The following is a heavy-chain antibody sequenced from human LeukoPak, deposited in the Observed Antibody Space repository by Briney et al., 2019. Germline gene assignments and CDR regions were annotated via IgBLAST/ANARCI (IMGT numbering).Heavy chain of an antibody. D-gene: IGHD2-21*01. J-gene: IGHJ5*02. CDR3: ARHLYYCDGVDL. Sequence: PSETLSLICTVSGDSIRGYYWSWIRQPPGKGLEWIGYIYYSGSTNYNPSLKSRVTISVDTSKSQFSLMVTSVTAADTAVYYCARHLYYCDGVDLWGQGTLVTVSS. CDR2: IYYSGST. CDR1: GDSIRGYY. V-gene: IGHV4-59*08.